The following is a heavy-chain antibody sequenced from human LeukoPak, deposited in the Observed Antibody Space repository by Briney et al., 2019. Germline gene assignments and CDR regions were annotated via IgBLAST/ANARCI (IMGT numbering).Heavy chain of an antibody. V-gene: IGHV4-38-2*02. CDR2: IFYSGST. CDR1: GYSISSGYY. J-gene: IGHJ3*02. CDR3: AKSNGYGLVDI. D-gene: IGHD3-10*01. Sequence: SETLSLTCTVSGYSISSGYYSGWIRQPSGKGLEWIGNIFYSGSTYYSPSLKSRVTISLDTSRNQFSLKLNSVTAADTAVYYCAKSNGYGLVDIWGQGTMVTVSS.